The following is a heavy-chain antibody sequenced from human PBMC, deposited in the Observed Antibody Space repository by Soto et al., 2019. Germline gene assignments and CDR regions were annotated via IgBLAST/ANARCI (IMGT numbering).Heavy chain of an antibody. CDR3: ARVRRIGMSGSPGDS. D-gene: IGHD3-10*01. J-gene: IGHJ4*02. Sequence: AETLSLTCDVSGYAISSGFYWAWIRQPPGKRLEWIGNIYFTGTTSYNPSLKTRVTMSVDTSKNQFSLRLSSVTAADTAVFYCARVRRIGMSGSPGDSWGQGTQVTVSS. V-gene: IGHV4-38-2*01. CDR1: GYAISSGFY. CDR2: IYFTGTT.